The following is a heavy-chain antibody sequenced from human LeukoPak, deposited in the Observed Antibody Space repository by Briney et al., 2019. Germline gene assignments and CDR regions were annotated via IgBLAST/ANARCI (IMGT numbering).Heavy chain of an antibody. D-gene: IGHD3-22*01. CDR2: IYYSGST. CDR3: ARGDYYDSSGYYYGSDAFDI. CDR1: GGSISSGDYY. J-gene: IGHJ3*02. Sequence: PSETLSLTCTVSGGSISSGDYYWSWIRQPPGKGLEWIGYIYYSGSTYYNPSLRSRVTISVDTSKNQFSLKLSSVTAADTAVYYCARGDYYDSSGYYYGSDAFDIWGQGTMVTVSS. V-gene: IGHV4-30-4*08.